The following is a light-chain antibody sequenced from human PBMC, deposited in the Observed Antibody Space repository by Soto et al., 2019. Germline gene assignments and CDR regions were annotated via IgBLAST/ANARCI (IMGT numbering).Light chain of an antibody. CDR1: SSDVGGYNY. V-gene: IGLV2-14*01. J-gene: IGLJ3*02. CDR3: SSYISSSTFWV. CDR2: DVS. Sequence: QSALTQPASVSGSPGQSITISCNGTSSDVGGYNYVSWYQQHPGKAPKLMIYDVSNRPSGVSNRFSGSKSGNTASLTISGLQAEDEADYYCSSYISSSTFWVFGGGTKLTVL.